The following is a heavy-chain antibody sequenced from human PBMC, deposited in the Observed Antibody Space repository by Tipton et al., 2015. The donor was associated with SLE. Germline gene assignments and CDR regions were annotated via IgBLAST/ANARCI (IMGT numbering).Heavy chain of an antibody. J-gene: IGHJ5*02. V-gene: IGHV4-34*01. D-gene: IGHD3-10*02. Sequence: GLVKPSETLSLTCAVYGGSFGDHYWRWSWIRQSPGKGPEWIGEIDRRGYTKYNPSLQSRVTISIDTSKNQFSLKMTSVTAADTAVYYCARLREATGLFSKRGWFDPWGQGNQVIVSS. CDR2: IDRRGYT. CDR3: ARLREATGLFSKRGWFDP. CDR1: GGSFGDHY.